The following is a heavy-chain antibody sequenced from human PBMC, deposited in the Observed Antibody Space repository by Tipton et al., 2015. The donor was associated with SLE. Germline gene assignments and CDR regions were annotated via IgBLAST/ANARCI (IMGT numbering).Heavy chain of an antibody. D-gene: IGHD4-17*01. V-gene: IGHV4-31*03. CDR2: IYYSGNT. J-gene: IGHJ3*02. CDR1: GGSISSGGYY. Sequence: TLSLTCTVSGGSISSGGYYWSWIRQHPGKGLECIGYIYYSGNTHYSPSLKSRVTMSVDTSKNQFSLKLSSVTAADTAVYYCARVIPDYELDAFDIWGQGTMVTVSS. CDR3: ARVIPDYELDAFDI.